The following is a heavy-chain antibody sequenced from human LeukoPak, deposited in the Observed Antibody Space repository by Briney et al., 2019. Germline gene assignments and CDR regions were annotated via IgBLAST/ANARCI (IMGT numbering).Heavy chain of an antibody. J-gene: IGHJ4*02. CDR2: INPNSGGT. CDR3: ARDRPDIVVVPAAMHLDY. V-gene: IGHV1-2*02. Sequence: ASVKVSCKASGYTFTGYYMHWVRQAPGQGLEWMGWINPNSGGTNYAQKLQGRVTMTRDTSISTAYMELSRLRSDDPAVYYCARDRPDIVVVPAAMHLDYWGQGTLVTVSS. CDR1: GYTFTGYY. D-gene: IGHD2-2*01.